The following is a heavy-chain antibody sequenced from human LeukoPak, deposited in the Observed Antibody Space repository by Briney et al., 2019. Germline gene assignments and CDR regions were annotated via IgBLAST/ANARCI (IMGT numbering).Heavy chain of an antibody. CDR3: ARGAAAGYYYYYYMDV. D-gene: IGHD6-13*01. CDR2: IIPIFGTA. J-gene: IGHJ6*03. Sequence: SVKVSCEASGGTFSSYAISWVRQAPGQGLEWMGGIIPIFGTANYAQKFQGRVTITADESTSTAYMELSSLRSEDTAVYYCARGAAAGYYYYYYMDVWGKGTTVTVSS. V-gene: IGHV1-69*13. CDR1: GGTFSSYA.